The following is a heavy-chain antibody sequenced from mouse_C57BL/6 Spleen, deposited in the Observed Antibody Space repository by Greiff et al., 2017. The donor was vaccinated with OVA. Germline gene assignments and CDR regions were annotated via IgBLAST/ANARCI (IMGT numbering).Heavy chain of an antibody. J-gene: IGHJ1*03. D-gene: IGHD1-1*01. CDR2: ISSGSSTI. Sequence: EVKLVESGGGLVKPGGSLKLSCAASGFTFSDYGMHWVRQAPEKGLEWVAYISSGSSTIYYADTVKGRFTISRDNAKTTLFLQMTSLRSEDTAMYYCARRNYYYGSSYWYFDVWGTGTTVTVSS. V-gene: IGHV5-17*01. CDR3: ARRNYYYGSSYWYFDV. CDR1: GFTFSDYG.